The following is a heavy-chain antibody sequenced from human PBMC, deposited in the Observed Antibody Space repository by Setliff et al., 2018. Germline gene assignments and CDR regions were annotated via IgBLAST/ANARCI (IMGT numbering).Heavy chain of an antibody. CDR1: GFTFSSLW. V-gene: IGHV3-7*01. Sequence: GGSLRLSCAASGFTFSSLWMSWVRQALGKGLEWVANINQGGGEQFYVDSVKGRFTISRDNAKNSLYLQMNSLRAEDTAVYYCARDVYDFRTGLADPWGQGTLVTVSS. CDR3: ARDVYDFRTGLADP. CDR2: INQGGGEQ. D-gene: IGHD3-3*01. J-gene: IGHJ5*02.